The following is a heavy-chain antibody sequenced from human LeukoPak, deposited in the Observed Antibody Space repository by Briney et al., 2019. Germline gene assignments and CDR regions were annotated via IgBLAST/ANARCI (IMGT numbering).Heavy chain of an antibody. V-gene: IGHV1-2*02. J-gene: IGHJ4*02. Sequence: ASVKVSCKASGYTFTGYYMHWVLQAPGQGLEWMGWTNPNSGGTNYAQKFQGRVTMTRDTSISTAYMELSRLRSDDTAVYYCARDLVYYDSSGYPDYWGQGTLVTVSS. CDR1: GYTFTGYY. D-gene: IGHD3-22*01. CDR3: ARDLVYYDSSGYPDY. CDR2: TNPNSGGT.